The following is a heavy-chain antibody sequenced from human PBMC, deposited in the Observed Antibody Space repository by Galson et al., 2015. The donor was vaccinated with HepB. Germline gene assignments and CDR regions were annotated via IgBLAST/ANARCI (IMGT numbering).Heavy chain of an antibody. D-gene: IGHD2-2*01. Sequence: SVKVSCKASGYTFTGYYMHWVRQAPGQGLEWMGWINPNSGGTNYAQKFQGRVTMTRDTSISTAYMELSRLRSDDTAVYYCAREGLRGNLVVPAATLNWFDPWGQGTLVTVSS. J-gene: IGHJ5*02. CDR1: GYTFTGYY. CDR3: AREGLRGNLVVPAATLNWFDP. V-gene: IGHV1-2*02. CDR2: INPNSGGT.